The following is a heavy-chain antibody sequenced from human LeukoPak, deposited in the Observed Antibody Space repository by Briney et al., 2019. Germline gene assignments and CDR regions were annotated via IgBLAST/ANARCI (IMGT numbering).Heavy chain of an antibody. V-gene: IGHV1-2*02. CDR1: GYTFTGYY. CDR2: INPNSGGT. J-gene: IGHJ3*02. CDR3: ARSCSGGSCYYAFDI. Sequence: ASVTVSCTASGYTFTGYYMHWVRQPPGQGLEWMGWINPNSGGTNYAQKFQGAVTMTRDTSISTAYMELSRLRSDDTAVYYCARSCSGGSCYYAFDIWGQGTMVTVSS. D-gene: IGHD2-15*01.